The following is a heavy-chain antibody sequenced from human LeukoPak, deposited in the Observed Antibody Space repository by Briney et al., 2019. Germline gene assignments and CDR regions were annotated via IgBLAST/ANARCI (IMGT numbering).Heavy chain of an antibody. V-gene: IGHV1-18*01. CDR2: ISAYNGNT. Sequence: ASVKVSCKASGYTFTSYGISWVRQAPGQGLEWMGWISAYNGNTNYAQKLQGRVTMTTDTSTSTAYMELRSLRSDDTAVYYCARVLWFGEYTHRFDYWGQGTLVTVSS. D-gene: IGHD3-10*01. CDR3: ARVLWFGEYTHRFDY. CDR1: GYTFTSYG. J-gene: IGHJ4*02.